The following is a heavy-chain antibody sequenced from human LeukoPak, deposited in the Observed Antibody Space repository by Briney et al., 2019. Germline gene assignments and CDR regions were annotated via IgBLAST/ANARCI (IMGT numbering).Heavy chain of an antibody. CDR2: IYSSGST. D-gene: IGHD6-19*01. J-gene: IGHJ4*02. CDR3: ARKNFNSGYFDS. V-gene: IGHV4-59*01. Sequence: SETLSLTCTVSGGSISPYYWSWIRQPPGKGLEWIGYIYSSGSTNYNPSLKSRVTISVDTSKNQFSLNLSSVTAADTAIYYCARKNFNSGYFDSWGQGTLVTVSS. CDR1: GGSISPYY.